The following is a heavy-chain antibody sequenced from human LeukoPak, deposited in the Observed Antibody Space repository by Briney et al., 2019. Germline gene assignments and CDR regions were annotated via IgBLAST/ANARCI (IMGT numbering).Heavy chain of an antibody. CDR2: INTDGGTT. V-gene: IGHV3-74*01. CDR3: ERGNSPGGWLDP. J-gene: IGHJ5*02. D-gene: IGHD1-14*01. Sequence: PGGSLRLSCAASGFTFSGQWMHWVRQAPGKGLVWVSRINTDGGTTYYADSVKGRFTISRDSAKDTLYLQMDSLRAEDTAVYFCERGNSPGGWLDPWGQGTLVTVSS. CDR1: GFTFSGQW.